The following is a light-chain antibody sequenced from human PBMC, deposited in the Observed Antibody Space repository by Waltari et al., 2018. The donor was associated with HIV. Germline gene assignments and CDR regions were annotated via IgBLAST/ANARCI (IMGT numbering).Light chain of an antibody. CDR1: SSDVGGYNY. CDR3: SSYTSSSTLVV. J-gene: IGLJ2*01. Sequence: QSALTQPASVSGSPGQSITISCTGTSSDVGGYNYAPCYQQHPGKAPKLMIYEVSNRPSGVSNRFSGSKSGNTASLTISGLQAEDEADYYCSSYTSSSTLVVFGGGTKLTVL. CDR2: EVS. V-gene: IGLV2-14*01.